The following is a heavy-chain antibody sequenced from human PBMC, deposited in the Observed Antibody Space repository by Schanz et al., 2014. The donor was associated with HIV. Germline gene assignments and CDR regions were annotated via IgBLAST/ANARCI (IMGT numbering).Heavy chain of an antibody. CDR1: GFSFLRYE. CDR2: LSGSGDRT. J-gene: IGHJ4*02. CDR3: AKADEIRHFDWYHPPFDS. V-gene: IGHV3-23*01. D-gene: IGHD3-9*01. Sequence: EVQLLESGGGLVQPGGSLRISCVASGFSFLRYEMSWVRQAPGKGLEWLSTLSGSGDRTYYADSVKGRVTISRDNSKNTLYLQMNSLRVEDTAVYYCAKADEIRHFDWYHPPFDSWGQGTLVTVSP.